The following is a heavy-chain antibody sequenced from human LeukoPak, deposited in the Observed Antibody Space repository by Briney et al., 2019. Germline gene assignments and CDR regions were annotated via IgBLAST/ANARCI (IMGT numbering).Heavy chain of an antibody. CDR1: NYIFSSYG. CDR2: ISAYNGNT. V-gene: IGHV1-18*01. J-gene: IGHJ4*02. Sequence: ASVKVSCKASNYIFSSYGISWVRQAPGQGLEWMGWISAYNGNTNYAQKLQGRVTMTTDTSTSTAYMELRSLRSDDTAVYYCARVRSTIFGVVIPYDYWGQGTLVTVSS. CDR3: ARVRSTIFGVVIPYDY. D-gene: IGHD3-3*01.